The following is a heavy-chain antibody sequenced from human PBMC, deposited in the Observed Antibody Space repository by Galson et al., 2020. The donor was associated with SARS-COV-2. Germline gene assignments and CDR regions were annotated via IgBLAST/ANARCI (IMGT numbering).Heavy chain of an antibody. V-gene: IGHV4-34*01. CDR1: GGSFSGYY. Sequence: SETLSLTCAVYGGSFSGYYWSWIRQPPGKGLEWIGEINHSGSTNYNPSFKSRVTISVDTSKNQFSLKLSSVTAADTAVYYCARGSTSSSWYGRENWFDPWGQGTLVTVSS. D-gene: IGHD6-13*01. CDR3: ARGSTSSSWYGRENWFDP. CDR2: INHSGST. J-gene: IGHJ5*02.